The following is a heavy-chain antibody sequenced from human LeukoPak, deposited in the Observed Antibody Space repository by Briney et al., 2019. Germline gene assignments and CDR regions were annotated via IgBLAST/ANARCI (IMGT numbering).Heavy chain of an antibody. CDR1: GYTFTGYY. Sequence: ASVKVSCKASGYTFTGYYMHWVRQAPGQGLEWMGWINPNSGGTNYAQKFQGRVTMTRDTSISTVYMELSSLRSEDTAVYYCARDPYDSSGYYLERYGMDVWGQGTTVTVSS. V-gene: IGHV1-2*02. CDR3: ARDPYDSSGYYLERYGMDV. CDR2: INPNSGGT. J-gene: IGHJ6*02. D-gene: IGHD3-22*01.